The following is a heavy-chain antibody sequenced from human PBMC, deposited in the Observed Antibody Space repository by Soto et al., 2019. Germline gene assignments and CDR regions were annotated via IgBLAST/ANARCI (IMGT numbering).Heavy chain of an antibody. V-gene: IGHV3-30-3*01. CDR1: GFTFSSYA. CDR3: ARDTAAGTFSYYYYYGMDV. Sequence: GGSLRLSCAASGFTFSSYAMHWVRQAPGKGLEWVAVISYDGSNKYYADSVKGRFTISRDNSKNTLYLQMNSLRAEDTAVYYCARDTAAGTFSYYYYYGMDVWGQGTTVTVSS. CDR2: ISYDGSNK. J-gene: IGHJ6*02. D-gene: IGHD6-13*01.